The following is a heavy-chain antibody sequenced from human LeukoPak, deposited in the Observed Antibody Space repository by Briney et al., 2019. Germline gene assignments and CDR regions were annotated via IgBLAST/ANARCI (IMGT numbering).Heavy chain of an antibody. V-gene: IGHV3-7*01. CDR1: GFTFSSYW. Sequence: PGGSLRLSCAASGFTFSSYWMSWVRQAPGKGLEWVANIKQDGSEKYYVDSVKGRFTISRDNAKNSLYLQMNSLRAEDTAVYYCAKGLTYSSGWYGYAAFDIWGQGTMVTVSS. D-gene: IGHD6-19*01. CDR3: AKGLTYSSGWYGYAAFDI. CDR2: IKQDGSEK. J-gene: IGHJ3*02.